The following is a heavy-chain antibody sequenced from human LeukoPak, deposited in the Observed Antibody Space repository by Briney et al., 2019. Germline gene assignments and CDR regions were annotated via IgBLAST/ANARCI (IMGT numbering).Heavy chain of an antibody. CDR2: INPNSGGT. CDR3: ARDAPNKYTDAFDI. J-gene: IGHJ3*02. CDR1: GYTFTDSY. V-gene: IGHV1-2*02. D-gene: IGHD5-18*01. Sequence: ASVKVSCKASGYTFTDSYMHWVRQAPGQGLEWMGWINPNSGGTNYAQRFQGRVTMTRDTSISTAYMELSRLRSDDTAVYYCARDAPNKYTDAFDIWGQGTMVTVSS.